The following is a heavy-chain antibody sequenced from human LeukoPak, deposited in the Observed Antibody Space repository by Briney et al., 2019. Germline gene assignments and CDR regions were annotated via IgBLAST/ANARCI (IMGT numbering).Heavy chain of an antibody. CDR3: ARVRGDCYSCFDY. V-gene: IGHV3-7*01. CDR1: GFTFSSYW. CDR2: IKQDGSEK. Sequence: PGGSLRLSCAASGFTFSSYWMSWVRQAPGKGLEWVANIKQDGSEKYYVDSVKGRFTISRDNAKNSLYLQMNSLRAEDTAVYYCARVRGDCYSCFDYWGQGTLVTVSS. J-gene: IGHJ4*02. D-gene: IGHD2-21*02.